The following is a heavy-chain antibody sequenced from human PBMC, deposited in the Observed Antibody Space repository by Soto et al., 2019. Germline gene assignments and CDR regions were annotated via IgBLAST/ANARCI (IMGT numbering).Heavy chain of an antibody. V-gene: IGHV1-18*01. CDR1: GYTFTSYG. CDR3: ARGSPPRYCSSTSCYSVDWFDP. Sequence: ASVKVSCKASGYTFTSYGISWLRQAPGQGLEWMGWISAYNGNTNNAQKLKGIVTMTTDTSTSTAYMELRSLRSDDTAVYYCARGSPPRYCSSTSCYSVDWFDPWGQGTLVTVSS. J-gene: IGHJ5*02. D-gene: IGHD2-2*01. CDR2: ISAYNGNT.